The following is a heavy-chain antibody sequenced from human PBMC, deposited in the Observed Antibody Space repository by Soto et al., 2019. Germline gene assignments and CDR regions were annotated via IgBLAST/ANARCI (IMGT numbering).Heavy chain of an antibody. CDR2: IYYSGST. CDR1: GGSISSGGYY. D-gene: IGHD4-17*01. V-gene: IGHV4-31*01. Sequence: QVQLQESGPGLVKPSQTLSLTCTVSGGSISSGGYYWSWIRQHPGKGLEWIGYIYYSGSTYYNPALKXXVXIXXDTSKNQFSLKLSSVTAADTAVYYCARGNDYGDFIWGQGTMVTVSS. J-gene: IGHJ3*02. CDR3: ARGNDYGDFI.